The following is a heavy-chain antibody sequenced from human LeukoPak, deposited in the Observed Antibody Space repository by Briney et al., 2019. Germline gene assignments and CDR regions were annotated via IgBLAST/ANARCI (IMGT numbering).Heavy chain of an antibody. V-gene: IGHV3-20*04. CDR2: INWNGGST. CDR1: GFTFDDYG. CDR3: ARPTTYSYWYFDP. J-gene: IGHJ2*01. Sequence: GGSLRLSCAASGFTFDDYGMSWVRQAPGKGLEWVSGINWNGGSTGYAASVKGRFTISRDHAKTSLYLQMNSLRAEDTALYYCARPTTYSYWYFDPWGRGTLVTVSS. D-gene: IGHD2-15*01.